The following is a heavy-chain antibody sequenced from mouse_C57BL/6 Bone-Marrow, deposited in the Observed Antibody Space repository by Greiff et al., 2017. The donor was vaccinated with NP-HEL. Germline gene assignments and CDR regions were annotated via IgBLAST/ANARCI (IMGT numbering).Heavy chain of an antibody. D-gene: IGHD2-4*01. CDR2: IDPSDSYT. J-gene: IGHJ4*01. CDR3: ARETDYHYYAMDY. Sequence: QVHVKQPGAELVMPGASVKLSCKASGYTFTSYWMHWVKQRPGQGLEWIGEIDPSDSYTNYNQKFKGKSTLTVDKSSSTAYMQLSSLTSKDSAVYYCARETDYHYYAMDYWGQGTSVTVSS. V-gene: IGHV1-69*01. CDR1: GYTFTSYW.